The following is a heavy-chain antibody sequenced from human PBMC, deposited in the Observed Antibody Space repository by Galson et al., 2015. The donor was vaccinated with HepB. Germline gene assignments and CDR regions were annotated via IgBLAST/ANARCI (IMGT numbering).Heavy chain of an antibody. CDR3: ARGKEAVLRFLEWFSIPGYGMDV. CDR1: GGSISGYY. D-gene: IGHD3-3*01. J-gene: IGHJ6*01. CDR2: IYYSGST. Sequence: SETLSLTCTVSGGSISGYYWSWIRQPPGKGLEWIGYIYYSGSTNYNPSLKSRVTISVDTSKNQFSLKLSSVTAADTAVYYCARGKEAVLRFLEWFSIPGYGMDVWGQGTTVTVSS. V-gene: IGHV4-59*01.